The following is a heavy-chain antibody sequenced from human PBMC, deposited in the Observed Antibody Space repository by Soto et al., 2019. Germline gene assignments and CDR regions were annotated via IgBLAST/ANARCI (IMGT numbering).Heavy chain of an antibody. CDR3: ATYDSGHYYFAMDV. CDR1: GGSVNSYY. Sequence: ETLSLTCTVSGGSVNSYYWSWIRQPAGKGLEWIGRLYTNENTNYNPSLRSRVTMSVDTSKNQFSLTLSSVTAADTAVYYCATYDSGHYYFAMDVWGHGTTVTVSS. J-gene: IGHJ6*02. V-gene: IGHV4-4*07. D-gene: IGHD4-17*01. CDR2: LYTNENT.